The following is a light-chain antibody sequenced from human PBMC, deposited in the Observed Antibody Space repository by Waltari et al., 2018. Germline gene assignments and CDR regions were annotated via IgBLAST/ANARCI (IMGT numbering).Light chain of an antibody. J-gene: IGKJ1*01. CDR1: QGISSY. CDR2: YAN. Sequence: DIQMSQSPYSLSASVGDRVTITCRASQGISSYLNWYQQKPGKAPKLLIYYANSLASGVPSRFSGSGSGTEFTLTISSLQPEDFATYYCQQGNSNPRTFGQGTKVEIK. V-gene: IGKV1-39*01. CDR3: QQGNSNPRT.